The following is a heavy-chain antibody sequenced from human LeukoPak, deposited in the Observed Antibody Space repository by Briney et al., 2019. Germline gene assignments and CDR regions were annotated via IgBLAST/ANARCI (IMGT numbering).Heavy chain of an antibody. V-gene: IGHV3-23*01. D-gene: IGHD3-22*01. CDR1: GFTFSNYG. Sequence: GGSLRLSCAASGFTFSNYGMSWVRQAPGKGLEWVSVISGSGGSTFCADSVKGRFTISRDNSKNTLYLQMNSLRAEDTAVYYCANFRLAYDSSGYSKWFDPWGQGTLVTVSS. CDR3: ANFRLAYDSSGYSKWFDP. J-gene: IGHJ5*02. CDR2: ISGSGGST.